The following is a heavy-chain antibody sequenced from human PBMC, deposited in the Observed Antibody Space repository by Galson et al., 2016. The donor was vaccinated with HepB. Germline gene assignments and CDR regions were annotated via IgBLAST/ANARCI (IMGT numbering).Heavy chain of an antibody. CDR3: ATHRYCSGTSCSLQFDH. CDR1: GFTFSRHW. J-gene: IGHJ4*02. D-gene: IGHD2-2*01. V-gene: IGHV3-74*01. CDR2: INSDGNNK. Sequence: SLRLSCAASGFTFSRHWMHWVRQVPGKRLVWVSHINSDGNNKNYADSAKGRFTISRDNAKNTLFLQMSRLRAEDTAVYHCATHRYCSGTSCSLQFDHWGQGTLVTVSS.